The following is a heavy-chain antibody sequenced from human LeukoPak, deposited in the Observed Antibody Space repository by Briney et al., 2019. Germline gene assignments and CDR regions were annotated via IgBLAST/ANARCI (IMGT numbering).Heavy chain of an antibody. J-gene: IGHJ3*02. CDR1: GFTFSSYG. D-gene: IGHD1-20*01. Sequence: GGSLRLSCAASGFTFSSYGMHWVRQAPGKGLEWVAVIWYDGSNKYYADSVKGRFTISRDNSKNTLYLQMNSLRAEDTTVYYCARDQITGSKGDAFDIWGQGTMVTVSS. CDR3: ARDQITGSKGDAFDI. V-gene: IGHV3-33*01. CDR2: IWYDGSNK.